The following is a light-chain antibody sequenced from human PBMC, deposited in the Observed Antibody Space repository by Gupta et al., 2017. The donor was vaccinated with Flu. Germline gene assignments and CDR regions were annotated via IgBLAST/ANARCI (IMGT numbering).Light chain of an antibody. CDR1: PRVLYSSNNKNY. Sequence: DHMMPQSQDSLAVSLGERATINCKSSPRVLYSSNNKNYLAWYQQKPGQPPKLLIYWASTRESGVPYRFSGSGSGTDFTLTISSLQAEDVAVYYCQQYDSTPWTFGQGTKVEIK. CDR3: QQYDSTPWT. J-gene: IGKJ1*01. CDR2: WAS. V-gene: IGKV4-1*01.